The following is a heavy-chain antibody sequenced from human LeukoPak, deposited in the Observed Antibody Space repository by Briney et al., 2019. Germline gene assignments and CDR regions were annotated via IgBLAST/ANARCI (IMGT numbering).Heavy chain of an antibody. Sequence: PSETLSLTCAVYGGSFSGYYWSWIRQPPGKGLEWIGEISHSGSTNYNPSLKSRVTISVDTSKNQFSLKLSSVTAADTAVYYCARGVRCCSSTSCLNWFDPWGQGTLVTVSS. D-gene: IGHD2-2*01. CDR3: ARGVRCCSSTSCLNWFDP. J-gene: IGHJ5*02. CDR1: GGSFSGYY. CDR2: ISHSGST. V-gene: IGHV4-34*01.